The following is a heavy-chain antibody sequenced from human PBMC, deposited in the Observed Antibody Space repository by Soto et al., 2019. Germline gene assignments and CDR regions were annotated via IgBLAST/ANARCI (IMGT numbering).Heavy chain of an antibody. CDR3: ARVPDY. Sequence: SETLSLTCAVCRRSTSSCCHSWGWIRHPPGKGLEWIGYIYHSVSTYYNPSLKSRVTISVDRSKNQFSLRLSSVTAADTAVYYCARVPDYWGQGNLVTVSS. J-gene: IGHJ4*02. V-gene: IGHV4-30-2*01. CDR2: IYHSVST. CDR1: RRSTSSCCHS.